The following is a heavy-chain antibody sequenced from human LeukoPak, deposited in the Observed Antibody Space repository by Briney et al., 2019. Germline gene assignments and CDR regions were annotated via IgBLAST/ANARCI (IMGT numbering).Heavy chain of an antibody. V-gene: IGHV1-69*05. CDR1: GGTFSSYA. J-gene: IGHJ4*02. CDR3: ARSVPLRYFNWSGGDYFDY. Sequence: ASVKVSCKASGGTFSSYAISWVRQAPGQGLEWTGGIIPIFGTANYAQKFQGRVTITTDESTSTAYMELSSLRSEDTAVYYCARSVPLRYFNWSGGDYFDYWGQGTLVTVSS. D-gene: IGHD3-9*01. CDR2: IIPIFGTA.